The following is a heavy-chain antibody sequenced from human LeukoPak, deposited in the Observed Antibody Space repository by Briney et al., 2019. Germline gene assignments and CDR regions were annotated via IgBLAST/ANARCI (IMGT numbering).Heavy chain of an antibody. V-gene: IGHV4-59*08. CDR3: ARAVHQTTVTTDFDY. D-gene: IGHD4-17*01. CDR2: IYYSGST. CDR1: GGSISSYY. Sequence: SETLSLTCTVSGGSISSYYWSWIRQPPGKGLEWIGYIYYSGSTNYNPSLKSRVTISVDTSKNQFSLKLSSVTAADTAVYYCARAVHQTTVTTDFDYWGQGTLVTVSS. J-gene: IGHJ4*02.